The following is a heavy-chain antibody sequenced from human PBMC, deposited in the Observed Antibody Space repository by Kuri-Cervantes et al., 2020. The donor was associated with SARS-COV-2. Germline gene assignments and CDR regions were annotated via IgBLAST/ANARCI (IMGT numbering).Heavy chain of an antibody. J-gene: IGHJ6*02. D-gene: IGHD3-3*01. CDR1: GFTLSSYA. Sequence: GESLKISCAASGFTLSSYAMHWVRQAPGKGLEYVSAISSNGGSTYYANSVKGRFTISRDNSKNTLYLQMGSLRAEDTAVYYCAKALPGVTIFGVVIMSEGENYYYGMDVWGQGTTVTVSS. CDR3: AKALPGVTIFGVVIMSEGENYYYGMDV. V-gene: IGHV3-64*01. CDR2: ISSNGGST.